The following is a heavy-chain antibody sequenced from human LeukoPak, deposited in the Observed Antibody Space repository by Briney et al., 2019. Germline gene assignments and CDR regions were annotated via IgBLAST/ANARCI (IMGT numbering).Heavy chain of an antibody. Sequence: ASVKVSCKASGYTFTSYDINWVRQATGQGPERMGWMSPNSGNTGYAQKFQGRVTMTRSTSMSTAYMELSSLRSEDTAAYYCARGPPNWGYDYWGQGTLVTVSS. CDR2: MSPNSGNT. D-gene: IGHD7-27*01. CDR3: ARGPPNWGYDY. CDR1: GYTFTSYD. J-gene: IGHJ4*02. V-gene: IGHV1-8*01.